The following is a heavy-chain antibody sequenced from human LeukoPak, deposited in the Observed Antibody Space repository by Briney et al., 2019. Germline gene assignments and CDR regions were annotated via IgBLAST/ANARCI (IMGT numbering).Heavy chain of an antibody. CDR2: IYYSGST. CDR1: GGSISSSSYY. Sequence: SSETLSLTCTVSGGSISSSSYYWGWIRQPPGKGLEWIGSIYYSGSTYYNPSLKSRVTISVDTSKNQFSLKLSSVTAADTAVYYCARVGGPKGYWGQGTLVTVSS. V-gene: IGHV4-39*01. J-gene: IGHJ4*02. D-gene: IGHD3-16*01. CDR3: ARVGGPKGY.